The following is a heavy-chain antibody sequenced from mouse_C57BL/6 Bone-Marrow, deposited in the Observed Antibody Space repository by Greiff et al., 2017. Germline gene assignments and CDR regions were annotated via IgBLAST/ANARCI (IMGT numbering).Heavy chain of an antibody. Sequence: EVQLVESGGGLVQPGGSLKLSCAASGFTFSDYGMAWVRQAPRKGPEWVAFISNLAYSIYYADTVTGRFTISRENAKNTLYLEMSSLRSEDTAMYYCAREDYGNYYAMDYWGQGTSVTVSS. CDR1: GFTFSDYG. CDR2: ISNLAYSI. J-gene: IGHJ4*01. V-gene: IGHV5-15*01. CDR3: AREDYGNYYAMDY. D-gene: IGHD2-1*01.